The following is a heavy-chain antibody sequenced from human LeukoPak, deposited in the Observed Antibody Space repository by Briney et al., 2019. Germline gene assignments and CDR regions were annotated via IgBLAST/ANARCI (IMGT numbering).Heavy chain of an antibody. CDR3: ARDSKHYYDSSGYPYY. J-gene: IGHJ4*02. V-gene: IGHV3-21*01. D-gene: IGHD3-22*01. Sequence: GGSLRLSCAASGFTFSSYSMNWVRQAPGKGLEWVSSISSSSSYIYYADSVKGRFTISRDNAKNTLYLQMNSLRAEDTAVYYCARDSKHYYDSSGYPYYWGQGTLVTVSS. CDR2: ISSSSSYI. CDR1: GFTFSSYS.